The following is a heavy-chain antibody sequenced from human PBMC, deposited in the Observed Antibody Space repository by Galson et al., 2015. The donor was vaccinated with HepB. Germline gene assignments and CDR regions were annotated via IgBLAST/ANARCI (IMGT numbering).Heavy chain of an antibody. CDR2: STVYHGNT. CDR3: ARDPSYYGPGDWFDP. CDR1: GYTFICYR. Sequence: SVKVSCKASGYTFICYRISWVRPAPGQGLEWMGWSTVYHGNTTYSQKFQGTVTMTADTYTTTAYMELRSLRSADTAVYFCARDPSYYGPGDWFDPWGQGTLVTVSS. V-gene: IGHV1-18*01. D-gene: IGHD3-10*01. J-gene: IGHJ5*02.